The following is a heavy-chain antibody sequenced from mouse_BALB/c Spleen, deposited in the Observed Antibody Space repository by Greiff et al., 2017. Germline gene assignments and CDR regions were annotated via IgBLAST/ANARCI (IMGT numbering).Heavy chain of an antibody. CDR3: ARGGTTKFAY. CDR2: IDPASGNT. D-gene: IGHD1-1*01. Sequence: VQLQQSGAELVTPGASVTLSCTASGFNINDNYMHWVKQRPEQGLEWIGRIDPASGNTKYDPKFQGKATITADTSSNTAYLQLSSLTAEDTAVYYCARGGTTKFAYWGQGTLVTVSA. CDR1: GFNINDNY. V-gene: IGHV14-3*02. J-gene: IGHJ3*01.